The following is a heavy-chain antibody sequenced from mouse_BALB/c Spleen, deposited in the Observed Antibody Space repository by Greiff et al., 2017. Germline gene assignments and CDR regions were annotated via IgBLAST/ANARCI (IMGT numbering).Heavy chain of an antibody. J-gene: IGHJ1*01. D-gene: IGHD2-2*01. V-gene: IGHV1-7*01. CDR2: INPSTGYT. CDR1: GYTFTSYW. CDR3: ARSEGYYWYFDV. Sequence: VQLQQSGAELAKPGASVKMSCKASGYTFTSYWMHWVKQRPGQGLEWIGYINPSTGYTGYNQKFKDKATLTADKSSSTAYMQLSSLTSEDSAVYYCARSEGYYWYFDVWGAGTTVTVSS.